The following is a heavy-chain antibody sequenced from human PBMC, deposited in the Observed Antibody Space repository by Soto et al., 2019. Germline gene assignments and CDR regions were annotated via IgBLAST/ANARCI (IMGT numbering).Heavy chain of an antibody. CDR3: ARDGPDYYDSSGYLAY. D-gene: IGHD3-22*01. CDR1: GYTFTSYG. J-gene: IGHJ4*02. CDR2: ISAYNGNT. V-gene: IGHV1-18*01. Sequence: ASVKVSCKASGYTFTSYGISWVRQAPGQGLEWMGWISAYNGNTNYAQKLQGRVTMTTDTSTSTAYMELRSLRSDDTAVYYCARDGPDYYDSSGYLAYWGQGTLVTVSS.